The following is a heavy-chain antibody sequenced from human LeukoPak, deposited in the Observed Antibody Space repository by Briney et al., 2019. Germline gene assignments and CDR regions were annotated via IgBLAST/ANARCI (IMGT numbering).Heavy chain of an antibody. CDR3: AKKLDTMFFDY. D-gene: IGHD5-18*01. CDR1: GFNFDRYT. V-gene: IGHV3-43*01. J-gene: IGHJ4*02. Sequence: GGSLRLSCATYGFNFDRYTVHWVRQAPGKGLEWVSLAGWAGGTTYYSDSVRGRFTISRDSGKNSVYLQMNSLTTDDTAFYFCAKKLDTMFFDYWGQGALVTVSS. CDR2: AGWAGGTT.